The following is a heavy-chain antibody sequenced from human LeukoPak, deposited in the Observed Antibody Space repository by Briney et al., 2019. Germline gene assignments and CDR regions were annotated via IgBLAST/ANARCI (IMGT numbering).Heavy chain of an antibody. Sequence: SETLSLTCTVSGGSITGYYWSWVRQPPGKGLEWIGYIHYSGSTNYNVSLKSRVTISLDTSENQFSLQLTSVTATDTAVYYCARVGGFPDPIAAADFDYWGQGTLVTVSS. CDR1: GGSITGYY. D-gene: IGHD6-13*01. CDR2: IHYSGST. CDR3: ARVGGFPDPIAAADFDY. J-gene: IGHJ4*02. V-gene: IGHV4-59*08.